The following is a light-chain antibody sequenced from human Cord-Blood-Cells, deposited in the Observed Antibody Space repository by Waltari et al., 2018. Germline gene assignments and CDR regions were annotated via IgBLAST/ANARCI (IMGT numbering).Light chain of an antibody. CDR3: CSYAGSSTFV. J-gene: IGLJ1*01. CDR2: EVS. CDR1: SSDVGSYNL. V-gene: IGLV2-23*02. Sequence: SGSPGQSITISCTGTSSDVGSYNLGSWDQQHPGKALKLMIYEVSKRPSGVSNRFSGSKSGKTASLTISGLQAEDEADYYGCSYAGSSTFVFGTGTKVTVL.